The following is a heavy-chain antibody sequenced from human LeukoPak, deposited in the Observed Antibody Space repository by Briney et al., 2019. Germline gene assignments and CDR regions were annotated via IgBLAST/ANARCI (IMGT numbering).Heavy chain of an antibody. CDR1: GGSISSYY. Sequence: SETLSPTCTVSGGSISSYYSSWIRQPAGKGLEWIGRIYTSGSTNYNPSLKSRVTMSVDTSKNQFSLKLSSVTAADTAVYYCARSPYDFWSGYYDPDYYMDVWGKGTTVTVSS. D-gene: IGHD3-3*01. J-gene: IGHJ6*03. V-gene: IGHV4-4*07. CDR2: IYTSGST. CDR3: ARSPYDFWSGYYDPDYYMDV.